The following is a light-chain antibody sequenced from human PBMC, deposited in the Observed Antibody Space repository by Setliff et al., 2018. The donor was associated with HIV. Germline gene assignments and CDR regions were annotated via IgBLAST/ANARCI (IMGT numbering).Light chain of an antibody. J-gene: IGLJ1*01. CDR2: DVT. V-gene: IGLV2-14*03. CDR1: SSDIGTYNY. Sequence: QSALAQPASVSGSPGQSITISCTGASSDIGTYNYVSWYQQHPGKAPKLLIYDVTNRPSGISDRFSGSKSANTASLTISGLQADDEADYYCSSYTSTSTRVFGTGTKVTVL. CDR3: SSYTSTSTRV.